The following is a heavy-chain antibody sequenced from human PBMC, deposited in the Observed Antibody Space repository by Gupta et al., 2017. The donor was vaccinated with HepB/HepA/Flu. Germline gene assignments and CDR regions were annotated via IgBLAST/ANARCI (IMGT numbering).Heavy chain of an antibody. CDR1: DFSLSRYD. V-gene: IGHV3-48*02. CDR3: ARVSPRSSGYYWYYFDS. D-gene: IGHD3-22*01. Sequence: EVQLVDSGGTLVQPGGSLRLSCTGSDFSLSRYDMSWVRQAPGQGLEWISYISTGIATTFYADSVRGRFTISRDDATNTLFLRINNLRDEDTARYFCARVSPRSSGYYWYYFDSWGQGTQVTVSS. J-gene: IGHJ4*02. CDR2: ISTGIATT.